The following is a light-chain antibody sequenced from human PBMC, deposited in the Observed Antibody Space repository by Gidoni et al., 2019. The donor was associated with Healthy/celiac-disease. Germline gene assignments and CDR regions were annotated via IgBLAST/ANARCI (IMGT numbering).Light chain of an antibody. V-gene: IGKV3-15*01. CDR3: QQYNNWPPYT. J-gene: IGKJ2*01. CDR1: KSVSSN. Sequence: IVLTQSPATLSVSPGERATLSCRASKSVSSNLAWYQQQPGQAPRLLIYGASTRATGIPARFSGSGSGTEFTLTISSLQSADFAVYYCQQYNNWPPYTFGQGTKLEIK. CDR2: GAS.